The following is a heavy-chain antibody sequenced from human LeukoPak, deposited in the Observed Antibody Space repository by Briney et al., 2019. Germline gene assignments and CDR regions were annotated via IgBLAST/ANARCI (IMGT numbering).Heavy chain of an antibody. Sequence: SETLSLTCTVSGGSISTYYWSWIRQPAGKGLEWIGRIYTSGRTNYNPSLKSRVTMSVDTSKNQFSLKLSSVTAADTAVYYCARASLYSSSPGSVDYWGQGTLVTVSS. V-gene: IGHV4-4*07. CDR3: ARASLYSSSPGSVDY. J-gene: IGHJ4*02. D-gene: IGHD6-13*01. CDR2: IYTSGRT. CDR1: GGSISTYY.